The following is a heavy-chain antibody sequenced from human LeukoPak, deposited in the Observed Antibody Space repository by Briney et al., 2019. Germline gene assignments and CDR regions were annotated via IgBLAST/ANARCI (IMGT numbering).Heavy chain of an antibody. Sequence: GGSLRLSCAASGFTSSSYDMHWVRQATGKGLEWVSAIGTAGDTYYPGSVKGRFTISRENAKNSLYLQMNSLRAGDTAVYYCARAGSGWYDFDYWGQGTLVTVSS. V-gene: IGHV3-13*01. D-gene: IGHD6-19*01. CDR1: GFTSSSYD. CDR2: IGTAGDT. CDR3: ARAGSGWYDFDY. J-gene: IGHJ4*02.